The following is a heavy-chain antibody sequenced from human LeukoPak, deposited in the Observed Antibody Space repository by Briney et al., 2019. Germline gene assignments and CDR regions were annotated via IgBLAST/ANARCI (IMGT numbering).Heavy chain of an antibody. CDR2: IIPMFGTA. CDR1: GGTFSSYA. CDR3: ARDQESRVATAFVDY. D-gene: IGHD5-12*01. J-gene: IGHJ4*02. V-gene: IGHV1-69*06. Sequence: VASVKLSCKASGGTFSSYAISWVRQAPGQGLEWMGGIIPMFGTANYAQKFQGRVTITADKSTSTAYMELRSLRSDDTAVYYCARDQESRVATAFVDYWGQGTLVTVSS.